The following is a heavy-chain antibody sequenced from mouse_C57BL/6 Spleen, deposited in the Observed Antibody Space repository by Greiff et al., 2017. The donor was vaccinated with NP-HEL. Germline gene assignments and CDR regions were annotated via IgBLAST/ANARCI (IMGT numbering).Heavy chain of an antibody. V-gene: IGHV1-19*01. CDR1: GYTFTDYY. CDR2: IYPYNGGT. D-gene: IGHD1-1*01. Sequence: EVKLLQSGPVLVKPGASVKLSCKASGYTFTDYYMNWVKQSPGKSLEWIGVIYPYNGGTSYNQKFKGKATLTVDKSSSTAYMELNNLTSEDSAVYYGARYYRGSSYDYWGQGTTLTVSS. CDR3: ARYYRGSSYDY. J-gene: IGHJ2*01.